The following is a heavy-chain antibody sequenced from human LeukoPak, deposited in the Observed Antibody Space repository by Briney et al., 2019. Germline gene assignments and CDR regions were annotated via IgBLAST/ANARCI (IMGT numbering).Heavy chain of an antibody. CDR2: ISYDGSNK. Sequence: GGSLRLSCAASGFTFSSYAMHWVPQAPGKGLEWVAVISYDGSNKYYADSVKGRFTISRHNAKNSLYLQMNSLRAEDTAVYYCARDRDTVAGTLGWFDPWGQGTLVTVSS. CDR3: ARDRDTVAGTLGWFDP. D-gene: IGHD5-12*01. V-gene: IGHV3-30*04. J-gene: IGHJ5*02. CDR1: GFTFSSYA.